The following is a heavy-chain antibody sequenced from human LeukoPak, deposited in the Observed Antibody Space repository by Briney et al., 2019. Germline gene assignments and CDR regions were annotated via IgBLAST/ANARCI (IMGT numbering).Heavy chain of an antibody. J-gene: IGHJ4*02. CDR3: ARALSDYCSGGSCSPLDY. CDR2: ISYDGRNK. D-gene: IGHD2-15*01. V-gene: IGHV3-30*09. CDR1: GFTFSSYA. Sequence: GGSLRLSCAASGFTFSSYAMHWVRQAPGKGLEWVALISYDGRNKYYADSVKGRFAISRDNSKNTLYLQMNSLRAEDTAVYYCARALSDYCSGGSCSPLDYWGQGTLVTVSS.